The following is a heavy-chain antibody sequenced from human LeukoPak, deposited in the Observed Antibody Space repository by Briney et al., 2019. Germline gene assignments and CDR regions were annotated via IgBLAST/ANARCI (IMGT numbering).Heavy chain of an antibody. CDR1: GFTVGNNY. CDR3: ARVGGYSYGYVNY. D-gene: IGHD5-18*01. V-gene: IGHV3-53*01. Sequence: GGSLRLSCAASGFTVGNNYMSWVRQAPGKGLEWVSVTYSGGSTYYADSVKGRFTISRDNSKNTLYLQMNSLRAEDTAVYYCARVGGYSYGYVNYWGQGTLVTVSS. CDR2: TYSGGST. J-gene: IGHJ4*02.